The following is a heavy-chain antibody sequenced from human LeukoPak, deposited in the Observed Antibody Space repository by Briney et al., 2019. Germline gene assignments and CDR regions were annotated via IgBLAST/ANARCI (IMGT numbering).Heavy chain of an antibody. D-gene: IGHD3-22*01. CDR2: IIPILGIA. V-gene: IGHV1-69*04. Sequence: SVKVSCKASGGTFSSYATSWVRQAPGQGLEWMGRIIPILGIANYARKFQGRVTITADKSTSTAYMELSSLRSEDTAVYYCASGTAYYYDSSGYHYWGQGTLVTVSS. CDR3: ASGTAYYYDSSGYHY. J-gene: IGHJ4*02. CDR1: GGTFSSYA.